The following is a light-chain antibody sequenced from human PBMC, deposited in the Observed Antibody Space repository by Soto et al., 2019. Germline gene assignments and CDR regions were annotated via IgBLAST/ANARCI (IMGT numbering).Light chain of an antibody. V-gene: IGLV3-21*02. CDR3: QVWEGNDDHV. J-gene: IGLJ1*01. CDR2: HDS. CDR1: NIGSRS. Sequence: SYELTQPPAVSVAPGQTARITCGGVNIGSRSVYWYQQKPGQAPVLVVYHDSDRPSGIPERFSGSNSVNTATLTLSSVEAGDEAEYYCQVWEGNDDHVFGTGTKLTVL.